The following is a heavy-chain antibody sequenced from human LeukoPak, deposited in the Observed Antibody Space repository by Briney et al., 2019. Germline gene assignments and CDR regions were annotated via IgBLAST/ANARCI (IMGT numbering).Heavy chain of an antibody. CDR2: IRHDGAYK. Sequence: PGGSLTLSCVASGFAFNTYGMHWVREAPGEGLEWVASIRHDGAYKYYADSVKGRSTISRDNSKNMVYLQMNRPRVEDTAVYYCAKEKVSEIGYYDYWGQGILVAVSS. J-gene: IGHJ4*02. CDR3: AKEKVSEIGYYDY. V-gene: IGHV3-30*02. CDR1: GFAFNTYG.